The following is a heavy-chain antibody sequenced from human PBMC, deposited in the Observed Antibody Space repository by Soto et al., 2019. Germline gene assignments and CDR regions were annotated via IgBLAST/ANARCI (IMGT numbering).Heavy chain of an antibody. CDR3: ARGETNWNDPEHYYGMDV. Sequence: PSETLSLTCAVYGGSFSGYYWSWIRQPPGKGLEWIGEINHSGSTNYNPSLKSRVTISVDTSKNQFSLKLSSVTAADTAVYYCARGETNWNDPEHYYGMDVWGQRTTVTGSS. D-gene: IGHD1-1*01. CDR2: INHSGST. J-gene: IGHJ6*02. V-gene: IGHV4-34*01. CDR1: GGSFSGYY.